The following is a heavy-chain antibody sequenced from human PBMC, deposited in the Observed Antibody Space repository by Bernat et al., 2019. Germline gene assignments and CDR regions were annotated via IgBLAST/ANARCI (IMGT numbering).Heavy chain of an antibody. CDR3: AKDIAAAGTLDY. CDR1: GFTFSSSA. D-gene: IGHD6-13*01. V-gene: IGHV3-30-3*01. J-gene: IGHJ4*02. Sequence: QVQLVESGGGVVQPGRSLRLSCAASGFTFSSSAIHWVRQAPGKGLEWVAAIPYDGANKYYADSVKGRFTVSRDNSKNTLYLQMNSLRAEDTAVYYCAKDIAAAGTLDYWGQGTLVTVSS. CDR2: IPYDGANK.